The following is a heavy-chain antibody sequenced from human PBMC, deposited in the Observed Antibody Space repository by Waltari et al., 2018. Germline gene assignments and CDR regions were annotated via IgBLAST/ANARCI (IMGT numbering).Heavy chain of an antibody. CDR3: ARVQLRPAYYFDY. CDR1: GYSISSGYY. CDR2: IDHSGST. D-gene: IGHD2-21*01. V-gene: IGHV4-38-2*01. Sequence: QVQLQESGPGLVKPSETLSLTCAVSGYSISSGYYWGWIRQPPGKGLEWIGSIDHSGSTYYNPSLKSRVTISVDTSKNQFSLKLSSVTAADTAVYYCARVQLRPAYYFDYWGQGTLVTVSS. J-gene: IGHJ4*02.